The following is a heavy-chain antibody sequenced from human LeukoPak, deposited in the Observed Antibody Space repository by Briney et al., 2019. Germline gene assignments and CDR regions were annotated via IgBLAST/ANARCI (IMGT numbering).Heavy chain of an antibody. D-gene: IGHD6-19*01. V-gene: IGHV4-59*01. CDR1: GGSISTYY. CDR2: IYYSGST. J-gene: IGHJ4*02. Sequence: PSETLSLTCTVSGGSISTYYGNWIRQAPGKGLEWIGYIYYSGSTNYNPSLKSRVTISVDTSKNQFSLKLSSVTAADTAVYYCARGAVAGNFDYWGQGTLVTVSS. CDR3: ARGAVAGNFDY.